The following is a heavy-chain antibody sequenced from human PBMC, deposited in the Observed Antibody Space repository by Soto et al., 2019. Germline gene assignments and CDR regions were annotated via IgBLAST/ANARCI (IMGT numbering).Heavy chain of an antibody. V-gene: IGHV3-74*01. CDR3: ARESGDWPLNWFDP. CDR1: GFNFSNHW. J-gene: IGHJ5*02. CDR2: ITSDGKSK. D-gene: IGHD2-21*02. Sequence: PGGSLRLSCAASGFNFSNHWMHWVRQRPAEGLVWVSRITSDGKSKAYAESVKGRFAISRDNAKNTLYLQMNGLTAEDTAVYYCARESGDWPLNWFDPWGQGTQVTAPQ.